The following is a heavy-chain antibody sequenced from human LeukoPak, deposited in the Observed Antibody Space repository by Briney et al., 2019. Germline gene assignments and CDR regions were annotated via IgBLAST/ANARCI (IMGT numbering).Heavy chain of an antibody. J-gene: IGHJ4*02. CDR3: ARAGTYSGSYRFDS. CDR2: IYHSGST. Sequence: SETLSLTCAVSGYSISSGYYWGWIRQPPGKGLEWIGSIYHSGSTYYNPSLKSRVTISVDTSKNQFSLNLSSVTAADTAVYYCARAGTYSGSYRFDSWGQGTLVTVSS. D-gene: IGHD1-26*01. V-gene: IGHV4-38-2*01. CDR1: GYSISSGYY.